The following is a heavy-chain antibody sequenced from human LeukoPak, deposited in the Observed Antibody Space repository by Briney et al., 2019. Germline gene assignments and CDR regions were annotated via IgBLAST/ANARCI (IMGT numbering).Heavy chain of an antibody. CDR1: GFTFSSYE. D-gene: IGHD3-3*01. V-gene: IGHV3-48*03. CDR3: ARVADFWSGYWGYDY. CDR2: ISSSGSTI. J-gene: IGHJ4*02. Sequence: GGSLRLSCAASGFTFSSYEMNWVRQAPGKGLEWVSYISSSGSTIYYADSVKGRFTISRDNAKNSLYLQMNSLRAEDTAVYYCARVADFWSGYWGYDYWGQGTLVIVSS.